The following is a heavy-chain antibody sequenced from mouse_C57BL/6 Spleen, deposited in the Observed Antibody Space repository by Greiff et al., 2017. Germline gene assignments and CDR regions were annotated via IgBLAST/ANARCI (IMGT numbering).Heavy chain of an antibody. V-gene: IGHV1-53*01. CDR3: AGNGNYEGFDY. Sequence: VQLQQPGTELVKPGASVKLSCKASGYTFTSYWMHWVQQRPGQGLEWIGNIKPSNGGTNYNEKFKSKATLTVDKSSSTAYMQLSSLTSEDSAVYYCAGNGNYEGFDYWGQGTTLTVSS. CDR2: IKPSNGGT. D-gene: IGHD2-1*01. J-gene: IGHJ2*01. CDR1: GYTFTSYW.